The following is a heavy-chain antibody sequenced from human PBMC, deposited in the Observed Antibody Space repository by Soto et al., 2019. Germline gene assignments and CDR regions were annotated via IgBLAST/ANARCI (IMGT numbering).Heavy chain of an antibody. V-gene: IGHV1-18*01. D-gene: IGHD2-2*01. CDR3: MRGCTRCYGGLDH. CDR2: ISAYDGDT. CDR1: GYTFTNHY. J-gene: IGHJ4*02. Sequence: ASVKVSCKTSGYTFTNHYITWVRQAPGQGLEWMGWISAYDGDTYSAQKFQGRVTMTTESSTSTAHMELRSLTSDDTAVYYCMRGCTRCYGGLDHWGQGTLVTVSS.